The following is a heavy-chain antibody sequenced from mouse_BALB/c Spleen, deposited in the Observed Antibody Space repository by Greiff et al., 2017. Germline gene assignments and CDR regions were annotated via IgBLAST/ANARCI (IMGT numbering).Heavy chain of an antibody. CDR2: INPSNGRT. J-gene: IGHJ3*01. Sequence: QVQLQQPGAELVKPGASVKLSCKASGYTFTSYWMHWVKQRPGQGLEWIGEINPSNGRTNYNEKFKSKATLTVDKSSSTAYMQLSSLTSEDSAVYYCARNYYGSSYWLAYWGQGTLVTVSA. V-gene: IGHV1S81*02. D-gene: IGHD1-1*01. CDR1: GYTFTSYW. CDR3: ARNYYGSSYWLAY.